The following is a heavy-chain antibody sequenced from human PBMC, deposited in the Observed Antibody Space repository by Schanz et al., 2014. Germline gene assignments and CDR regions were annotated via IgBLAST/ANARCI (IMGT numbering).Heavy chain of an antibody. Sequence: QVQLVQSGTEVKKPGASMKISCKAFGYYFGGFGISWVRQAPGQGLEWMGWINTNTANPTYAQGFTGRFVYTLDASVTTAYLEISSLKAEDTAVYYCARGYSGYSHFDYWGQGALVTVSS. D-gene: IGHD5-12*01. CDR1: GYYFGGFG. CDR2: INTNTANP. J-gene: IGHJ4*02. V-gene: IGHV7-4-1*02. CDR3: ARGYSGYSHFDY.